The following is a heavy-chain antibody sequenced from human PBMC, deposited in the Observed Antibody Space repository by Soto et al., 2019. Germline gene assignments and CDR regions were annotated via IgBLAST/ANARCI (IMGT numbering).Heavy chain of an antibody. CDR2: ISSSSSYI. V-gene: IGHV3-21*01. CDR3: AGDQPGYSYGYGLGY. J-gene: IGHJ4*02. Sequence: EVQLVESGGGLVKPGGSLRLSCAASGFTFSSYSMNWVRQAPGKGLEWVSSISSSSSYIYYADSVKGRFTISRDNAKNSLNLQMNSLRAEDTAVYYWAGDQPGYSYGYGLGYWGQGTLVTVSS. CDR1: GFTFSSYS. D-gene: IGHD5-18*01.